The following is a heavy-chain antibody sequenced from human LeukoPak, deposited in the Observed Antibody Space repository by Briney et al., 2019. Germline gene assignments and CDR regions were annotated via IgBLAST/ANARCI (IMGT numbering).Heavy chain of an antibody. D-gene: IGHD2-21*01. CDR1: GGSIRSVNYY. CDR2: IYINGNT. J-gene: IGHJ3*02. CDR3: ARVGPSSITFDI. V-gene: IGHV4-61*02. Sequence: SETLSLTCIVSGGSIRSVNYYWNWIRQPAGKGLEWIGRIYINGNTNYNPSLKSRVSISADMSKNQFSLKLSSVTAADTAVYYCARVGPSSITFDIWGQGTMVTVSS.